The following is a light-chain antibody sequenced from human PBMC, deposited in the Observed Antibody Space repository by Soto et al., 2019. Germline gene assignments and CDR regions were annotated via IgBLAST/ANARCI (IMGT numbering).Light chain of an antibody. CDR1: SSDIGYYNY. Sequence: QSALTQPASVSGSPGQSITISCTGTSSDIGYYNYVSWYQQHPGKAPQLIIFDVVNRPSGVSNRFSGSKSGNTASLTIFGLQDADDAAYYCWSYTSTTTYVFGTGTKLTVL. CDR2: DVV. CDR3: WSYTSTTTYV. V-gene: IGLV2-14*03. J-gene: IGLJ1*01.